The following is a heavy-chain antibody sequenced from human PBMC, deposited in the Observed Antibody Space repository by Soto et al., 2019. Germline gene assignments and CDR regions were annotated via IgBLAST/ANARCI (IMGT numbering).Heavy chain of an antibody. CDR2: INPNNGGT. D-gene: IGHD3-10*01. J-gene: IGHJ1*01. CDR1: GYTFIGYC. V-gene: IGHV1-2*02. CDR3: ARRRGNYPITEFLQY. Sequence: GASVKVSCKTSGYTFIGYCVHWVRQVPGQGLEWMGWINPNNGGTKYAQRFQGRLTMTRDTSINTAYMELSRLTTDDTAVYYCARRRGNYPITEFLQYWGQGTLVTVSS.